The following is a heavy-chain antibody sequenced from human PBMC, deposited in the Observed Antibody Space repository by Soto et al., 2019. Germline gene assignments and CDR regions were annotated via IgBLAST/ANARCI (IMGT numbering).Heavy chain of an antibody. CDR2: FDPEDGET. V-gene: IGHV1-24*01. CDR3: ARADILTGYDAFDI. CDR1: GYTLTELS. J-gene: IGHJ3*02. D-gene: IGHD3-9*01. Sequence: GASVKVSCKVSGYTLTELSMHWVRQAPGKGLEWMGGFDPEDGETIYAQKFQGWVTMTRDTSISTAYMELSRLRSDDTAVYYCARADILTGYDAFDIWGQGTMVTVSS.